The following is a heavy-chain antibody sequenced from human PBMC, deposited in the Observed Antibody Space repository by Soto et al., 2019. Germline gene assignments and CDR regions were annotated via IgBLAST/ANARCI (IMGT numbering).Heavy chain of an antibody. CDR2: INAGNGNT. CDR3: ARAVAVPADFDY. Sequence: QVQLVQSGAEEKKPGASVKVSCKASGYTFTDYAMHWVRQAPGQRLEWMGWINAGNGNTKYSQNFQGRVTITRDTSASTAYMELSSLRSEDTAVYYCARAVAVPADFDYWSQGTLVTVSS. V-gene: IGHV1-3*05. J-gene: IGHJ4*02. CDR1: GYTFTDYA. D-gene: IGHD6-19*01.